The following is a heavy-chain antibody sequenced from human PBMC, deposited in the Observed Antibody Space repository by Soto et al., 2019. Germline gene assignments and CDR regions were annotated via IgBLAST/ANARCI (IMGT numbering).Heavy chain of an antibody. V-gene: IGHV4-61*01. D-gene: IGHD2-2*01. CDR2: IYYSGST. J-gene: IGHJ6*02. Sequence: QVQLQESGPGLVKPSETLSLTCTVSGGSVSSGSYYWSWIRQPPGKGLEWIGYIYYSGSTNYNPSLKSRVIISVDTSKNQFSLKLSSVTAADTAVYYCARALIVVVPAAMYYYGMDVWGQGTTVTVSS. CDR1: GGSVSSGSYY. CDR3: ARALIVVVPAAMYYYGMDV.